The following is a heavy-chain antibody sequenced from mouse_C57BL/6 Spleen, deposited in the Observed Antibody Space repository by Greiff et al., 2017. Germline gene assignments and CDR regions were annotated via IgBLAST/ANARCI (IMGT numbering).Heavy chain of an antibody. CDR2: ISSGSSTI. V-gene: IGHV5-17*01. Sequence: EVHLVESGGGLVKPGGSLKLSCAASGFTFSDYGMHWVRQAPEKGLEWVAYISSGSSTIYYADTVKGRFTISRDNAKNTLFLQMTSLRAEATAMYYCARVYGSSYSYAMDYWGQGTSVTVSS. CDR3: ARVYGSSYSYAMDY. CDR1: GFTFSDYG. D-gene: IGHD1-1*01. J-gene: IGHJ4*01.